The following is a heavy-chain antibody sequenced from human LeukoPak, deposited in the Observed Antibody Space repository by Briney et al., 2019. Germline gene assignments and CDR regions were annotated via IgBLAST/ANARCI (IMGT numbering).Heavy chain of an antibody. V-gene: IGHV3-23*01. Sequence: GGSLRLSWAASGFTFTHYGMKWVRQAPGKGLEWVSGIRATGETTYYADSVRGRFTISRDNSRSMVWLQMNSLTAEDTAMYYCGRDLNWGAFDIRGLGTLVTVSS. J-gene: IGHJ3*02. CDR2: IRATGETT. D-gene: IGHD7-27*01. CDR3: GRDLNWGAFDI. CDR1: GFTFTHYG.